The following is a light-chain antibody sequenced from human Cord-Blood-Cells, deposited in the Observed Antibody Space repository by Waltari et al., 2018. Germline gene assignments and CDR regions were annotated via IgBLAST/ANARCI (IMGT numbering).Light chain of an antibody. CDR1: SSDVGGYNY. J-gene: IGLJ3*02. CDR3: SSYTSSSTWV. V-gene: IGLV2-14*03. CDR2: DVS. Sequence: QSALTQPASVSGSPGQSITISCTGTSSDVGGYNYVYWYQQHPVKAPKLMIYDVSNRPSGVSNRFSGSKSGNTASLTISGLQAEDEADYYCSSYTSSSTWVFGGGTKLTVL.